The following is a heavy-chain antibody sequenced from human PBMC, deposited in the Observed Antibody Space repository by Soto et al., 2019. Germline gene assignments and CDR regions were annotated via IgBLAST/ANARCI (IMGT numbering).Heavy chain of an antibody. Sequence: QVQLVQSGTEVKKPGSSAKVSCKASGGTFSNYVISWVRQAPGQGLEWMGGIIPLFGTTDYAKKFQGRIAITADESTTTVYMDLSSLRFEDTAVYFCEIDVGSGEWSVVWGRGTTVIVSS. CDR3: EIDVGSGEWSVV. CDR2: IIPLFGTT. V-gene: IGHV1-69*01. D-gene: IGHD3-10*01. CDR1: GGTFSNYV. J-gene: IGHJ6*02.